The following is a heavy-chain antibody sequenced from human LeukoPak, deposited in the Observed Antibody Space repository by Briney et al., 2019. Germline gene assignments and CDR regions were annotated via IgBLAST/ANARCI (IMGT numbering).Heavy chain of an antibody. D-gene: IGHD2-2*01. V-gene: IGHV1-69*06. Sequence: EASVKVSCKASGGTLSSYAISWVRQAPGQGLEWMGGIIPIFGTANYAQKFQGRVTITADKSTSTAYMELSRLRSDDTAVYYCARAVAAMHYYFDYWGHGTLVTVSS. CDR3: ARAVAAMHYYFDY. J-gene: IGHJ4*01. CDR2: IIPIFGTA. CDR1: GGTLSSYA.